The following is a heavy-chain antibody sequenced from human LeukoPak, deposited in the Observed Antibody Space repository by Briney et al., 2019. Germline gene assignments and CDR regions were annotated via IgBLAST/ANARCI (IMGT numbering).Heavy chain of an antibody. D-gene: IGHD3-22*01. CDR3: ARASYSYDINGWVPFDY. V-gene: IGHV4-38-2*02. CDR2: IYTSGST. CDR1: GYSISSGYY. Sequence: SETLPLTCTVSGYSISSGYYWGWIRQPPGKGLEWIGRIYTSGSTNYNPSLKSRVTISGDTSKNQFSLRLSSVTAADTAVYYCARASYSYDINGWVPFDYWGQGTLVTVSS. J-gene: IGHJ4*02.